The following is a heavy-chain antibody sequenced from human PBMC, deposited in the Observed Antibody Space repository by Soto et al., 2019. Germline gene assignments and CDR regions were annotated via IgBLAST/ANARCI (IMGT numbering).Heavy chain of an antibody. D-gene: IGHD6-13*01. CDR2: IYPGDSDT. CDR3: ATGYSSSWDLFDY. CDR1: GYSFTSYW. V-gene: IGHV5-51*01. J-gene: IGHJ4*02. Sequence: PGESLKISCKGSGYSFTSYWIGWVRQMPGKGLEWMGIIYPGDSDTRYSPSLQGQVTISADKSISTAYLQWSSLKASDTAMYYCATGYSSSWDLFDYWGQGTLVTVSS.